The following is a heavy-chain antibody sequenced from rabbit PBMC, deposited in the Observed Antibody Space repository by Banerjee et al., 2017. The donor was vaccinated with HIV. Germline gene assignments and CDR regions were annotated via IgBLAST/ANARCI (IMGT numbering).Heavy chain of an antibody. Sequence: QLVESGGGLVTLGGSLKLSCKASGIDFSTHGISWVRQAPGKGLEWIAYFYPAYGTTDYASWVNGRFTISLDNAQNTVFLQMTSLTAADTATYFCTRAPYAGYAGYGYGMDLWGQGTLVTVS. J-gene: IGHJ6*01. CDR1: GIDFSTHG. V-gene: IGHV1S7*01. CDR3: TRAPYAGYAGYGYGMDL. CDR2: FYPAYGTT. D-gene: IGHD7-1*01.